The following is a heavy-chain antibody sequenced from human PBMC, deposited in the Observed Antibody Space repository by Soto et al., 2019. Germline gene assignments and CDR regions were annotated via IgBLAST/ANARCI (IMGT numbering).Heavy chain of an antibody. Sequence: GGSLRLSCAASGFTFSSYAMSWVRQAPGKGLEWVSAISGSGGSTDSVDSVKGRFTISRDNSKNTLFLQMSSLRSEDTAVYYCARALRNGYFYGMDIWGQGTTVTVS. CDR2: ISGSGGST. D-gene: IGHD1-1*01. CDR1: GFTFSSYA. V-gene: IGHV3-23*01. CDR3: ARALRNGYFYGMDI. J-gene: IGHJ6*02.